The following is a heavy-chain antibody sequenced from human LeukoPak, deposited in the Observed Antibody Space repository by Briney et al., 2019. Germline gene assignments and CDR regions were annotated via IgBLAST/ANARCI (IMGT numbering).Heavy chain of an antibody. CDR2: ISWNSGSI. Sequence: PGGSLRLSCAASGFTFDDYAMHWVRQAPGKGLEWVSGISWNSGSIGYADSVKGRFTISRDNAKNSLYLQMNSLRAEDTALYYCAKGVEIATKISTLSYNWFDPWGQGTLVTVSS. D-gene: IGHD5-24*01. CDR3: AKGVEIATKISTLSYNWFDP. V-gene: IGHV3-9*01. J-gene: IGHJ5*02. CDR1: GFTFDDYA.